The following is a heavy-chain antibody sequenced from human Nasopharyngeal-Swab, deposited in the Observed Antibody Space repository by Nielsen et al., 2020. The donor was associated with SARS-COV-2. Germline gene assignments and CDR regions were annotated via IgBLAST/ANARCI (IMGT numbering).Heavy chain of an antibody. D-gene: IGHD1-26*01. CDR2: LYYSGFT. CDR1: GVSISSSNYY. CDR3: ARRTEYRASYYLGGYFDY. Sequence: SETLSLTCSVSGVSISSSNYYWGWIRQPPGKGLEGIAGLYYSGFTYYNPSLKSRVTISVDTSKNQISLKLSSATAADTAVYYCARRTEYRASYYLGGYFDYWGQGTLVTVSS. V-gene: IGHV4-39*01. J-gene: IGHJ4*02.